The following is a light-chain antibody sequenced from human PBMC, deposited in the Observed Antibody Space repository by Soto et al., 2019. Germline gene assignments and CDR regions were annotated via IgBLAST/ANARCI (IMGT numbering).Light chain of an antibody. J-gene: IGLJ2*01. V-gene: IGLV2-8*01. CDR1: SSDVGGYNY. CDR3: SSYAGSNTVV. Sequence: QSALTQPPSASGSPGQSVAISCTGTSSDVGGYNYVSWYQQHPGKTPKVMIYEVSKRPSGVPDSFSGSKSGNTASLTVSGLQAEDEADYYCSSYAGSNTVVFGGGTQPPVL. CDR2: EVS.